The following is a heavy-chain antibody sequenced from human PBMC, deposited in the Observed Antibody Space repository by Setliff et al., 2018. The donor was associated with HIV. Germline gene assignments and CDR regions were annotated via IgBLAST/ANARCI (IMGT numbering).Heavy chain of an antibody. V-gene: IGHV4-31*03. CDR1: GVSITTDGYY. Sequence: PSETLSLTCSVSGVSITTDGYYWSWIRHYPGKGLEWIGYMYHSGSTYYNASLASRLIMSLDPSKNQFSLKLNSMTAADTAMYYCAGGRYFRDIRGSRFYFWGQGMLVTVSS. CDR2: MYHSGST. J-gene: IGHJ4*02. D-gene: IGHD3-9*01. CDR3: AGGRYFRDIRGSRFYF.